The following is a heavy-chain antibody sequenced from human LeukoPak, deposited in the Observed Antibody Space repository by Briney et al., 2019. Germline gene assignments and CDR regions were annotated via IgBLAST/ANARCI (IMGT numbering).Heavy chain of an antibody. J-gene: IGHJ4*02. D-gene: IGHD2-2*01. V-gene: IGHV5-51*04. CDR1: GYTLTNNW. CDR2: IYPGDSDT. Sequence: GESLKISCKVSGYTLTNNWIGWVRQVPGKRLEWMGLIYPGDSDTRYSPSFQGQVTMSVDKPISTACLQWSSLRASDTAMYFCARFGLTSSLDYWGQGTLVTVSS. CDR3: ARFGLTSSLDY.